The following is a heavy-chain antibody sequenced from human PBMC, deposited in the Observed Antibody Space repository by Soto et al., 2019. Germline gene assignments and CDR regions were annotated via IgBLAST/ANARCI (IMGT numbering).Heavy chain of an antibody. D-gene: IGHD3-22*01. CDR3: ATYYYDSSGYYNDAFDI. CDR2: IYYSGST. CDR1: GGSISSGGYY. V-gene: IGHV4-61*08. J-gene: IGHJ3*02. Sequence: SETLSLTCTVSGGSISSGGYYWSWIRQPPGKGLEWIGYIYYSGSTNYNPSLKSRVTISVDTSKNQFSLKLSSVTAADTAVYYCATYYYDSSGYYNDAFDIWGQGTMVTVSS.